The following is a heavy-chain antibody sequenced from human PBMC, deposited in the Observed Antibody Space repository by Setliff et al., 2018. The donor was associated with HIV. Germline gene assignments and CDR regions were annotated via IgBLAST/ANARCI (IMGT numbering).Heavy chain of an antibody. Sequence: GGSLRLSCAASGFTFSDYHMSWIRQAPGKGLEWISYISTGTTIFYADSVKGRFTISRDNAKNSLYLEMNSLRAEDTAVYYCASELNYCAREWNGGYDYWGQGTLVTVSS. D-gene: IGHD2-8*01. V-gene: IGHV3-11*04. CDR2: ISTGTTI. CDR3: ASELNYCAREWNGGYDY. J-gene: IGHJ4*02. CDR1: GFTFSDYH.